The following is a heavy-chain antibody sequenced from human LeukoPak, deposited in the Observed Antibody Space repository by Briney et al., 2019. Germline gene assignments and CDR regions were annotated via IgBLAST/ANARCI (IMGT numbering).Heavy chain of an antibody. D-gene: IGHD1-26*01. CDR2: FYTTGST. CDR1: GGSISSGSYY. J-gene: IGHJ4*02. V-gene: IGHV4-61*02. Sequence: SETLSLTCTVSGGSISSGSYYWRWTRHPAGKGLEWIGRFYTTGSTNYHPSLKSRLPISGDTSKNQFSLKLSSVTAADTAVYYRARVSVGATWGYFGNWGQGTLVTVSS. CDR3: ARVSVGATWGYFGN.